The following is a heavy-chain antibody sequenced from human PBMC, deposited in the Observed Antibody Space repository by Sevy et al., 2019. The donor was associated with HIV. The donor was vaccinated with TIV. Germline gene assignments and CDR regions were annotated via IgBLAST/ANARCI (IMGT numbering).Heavy chain of an antibody. J-gene: IGHJ4*02. Sequence: SETLSLTCTVSGGSISNYFWSWFRQPPGKGLEWIGYIYYSGSTNYNPSLKSRVTISVDTSKNQFSLKLSSVTAADTAVYYCARESIGAVGDFDYWGQGTLVTVSS. CDR2: IYYSGST. CDR1: GGSISNYF. D-gene: IGHD6-13*01. CDR3: ARESIGAVGDFDY. V-gene: IGHV4-59*12.